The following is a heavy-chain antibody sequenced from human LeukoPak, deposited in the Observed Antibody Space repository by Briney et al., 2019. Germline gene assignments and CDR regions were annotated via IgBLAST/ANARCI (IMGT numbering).Heavy chain of an antibody. D-gene: IGHD3-10*01. J-gene: IGHJ3*02. Sequence: PGGSLRLSCAASGFTFSSYAMSWVRQAPGKGLEWVSAISGSGGSTYYADSVKGRFTISRDNSKNTLYLQMNSLRAEDTAVYYCAKDLDGSGSYPSAFDIWGQGTMVTVSS. CDR3: AKDLDGSGSYPSAFDI. V-gene: IGHV3-23*01. CDR2: ISGSGGST. CDR1: GFTFSSYA.